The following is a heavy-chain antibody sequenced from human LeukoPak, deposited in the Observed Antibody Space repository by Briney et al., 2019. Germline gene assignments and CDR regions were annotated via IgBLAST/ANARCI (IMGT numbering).Heavy chain of an antibody. CDR1: GYTLTELS. Sequence: ASVKVSCKVSGYTLTELSMHWVRQAPGKGLEWMGGFDPEDGETIYAQKFQGRVTMTEDTSTDTAYMELSSLRSEDTAVYYCATGLRFLEWLSHLFDYWRQGTLVTVSS. CDR2: FDPEDGET. D-gene: IGHD3-3*01. V-gene: IGHV1-24*01. CDR3: ATGLRFLEWLSHLFDY. J-gene: IGHJ4*02.